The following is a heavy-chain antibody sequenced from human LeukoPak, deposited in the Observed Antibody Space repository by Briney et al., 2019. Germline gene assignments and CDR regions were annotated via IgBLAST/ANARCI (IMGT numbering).Heavy chain of an antibody. CDR1: GGTFSSYA. J-gene: IGHJ4*02. CDR3: ARIPPLRTRDY. Sequence: GASVKVSCKASGGTFSSYAISWVRQAPGQGLEWMGGIIPIFSTANYAQKFQGRVTITADESTTTTYMELSSLTSEDTAVYYCARIPPLRTRDYWGQGTLVTVSS. V-gene: IGHV1-69*13. CDR2: IIPIFSTA. D-gene: IGHD2-2*01.